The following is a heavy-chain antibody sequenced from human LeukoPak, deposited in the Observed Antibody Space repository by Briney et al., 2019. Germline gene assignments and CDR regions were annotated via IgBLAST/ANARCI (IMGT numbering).Heavy chain of an antibody. J-gene: IGHJ6*02. CDR3: ARFFGIPPENKYWYGMDV. Sequence: PSETLSLTCAVYGGSFSGYYWSWIRQPPGKGLEWIGEINHSGSTYYNPSLKSRITISVDTSKNQFSLKLSSVTAADTAVYYCARFFGIPPENKYWYGMDVWGQGTTVTVSS. CDR1: GGSFSGYY. V-gene: IGHV4-34*01. CDR2: INHSGST. D-gene: IGHD3-3*01.